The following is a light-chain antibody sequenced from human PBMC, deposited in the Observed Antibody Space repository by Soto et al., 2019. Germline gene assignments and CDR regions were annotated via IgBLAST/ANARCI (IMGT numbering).Light chain of an antibody. J-gene: IGKJ2*01. V-gene: IGKV1-33*01. CDR1: QDINDY. CDR2: GAS. Sequence: QMTQSPSSLSASLGDRVTITCQASQDINDYSNWYQQKPGKAPRLLIYGASFLEVGVPSRFSGRGSGTQFTLTIISLQHEDVATYYSQQYDSIPYTFGQGTRLEIK. CDR3: QQYDSIPYT.